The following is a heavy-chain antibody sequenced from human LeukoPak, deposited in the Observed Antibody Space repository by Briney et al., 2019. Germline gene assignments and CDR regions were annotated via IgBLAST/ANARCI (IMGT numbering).Heavy chain of an antibody. J-gene: IGHJ4*02. V-gene: IGHV3-23*01. Sequence: PGGSLRLSCAASGFTFSSYAMSWVRQAPGKGLEWVSAMSGSSGSTYYADSVKGRFTISRDNSKNTLYLQMNSLRAEDTAVYYCAKLSSSSSGVDYWGQGTLVTVSS. CDR3: AKLSSSSSGVDY. CDR2: MSGSSGST. CDR1: GFTFSSYA. D-gene: IGHD6-6*01.